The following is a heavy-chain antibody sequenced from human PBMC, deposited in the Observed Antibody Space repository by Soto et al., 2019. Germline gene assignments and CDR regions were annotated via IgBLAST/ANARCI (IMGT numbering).Heavy chain of an antibody. CDR3: AKGVGIAAHKALDY. J-gene: IGHJ4*02. CDR1: GFTFRDYA. V-gene: IGHV3-23*01. Sequence: GGSLRLSCAASGFTFRDYAMTWVRQAPGKGPEWVLVITGGGDSTYYAGSVKGRFTISRDNSKNTVYLQMNSLRAEDTAVYYCAKGVGIAAHKALDYWGQGTLVTVSS. CDR2: ITGGGDST. D-gene: IGHD6-13*01.